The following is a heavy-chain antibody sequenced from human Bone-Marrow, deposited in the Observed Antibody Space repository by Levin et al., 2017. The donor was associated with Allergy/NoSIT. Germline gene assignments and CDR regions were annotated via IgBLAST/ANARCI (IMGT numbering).Heavy chain of an antibody. CDR1: GDSINSASYF. CDR2: VYYSGST. Sequence: SQTLSLTCNVFGDSINSASYFWDWIRQAPGKGLEWIGSVYYSGSTSYHPSLKSRVTISVDTSKNQFSLKLRSVTAADTAVYYCARDARKENWFDPWGQGILVTVSS. V-gene: IGHV4-39*07. CDR3: ARDARKENWFDP. J-gene: IGHJ5*02.